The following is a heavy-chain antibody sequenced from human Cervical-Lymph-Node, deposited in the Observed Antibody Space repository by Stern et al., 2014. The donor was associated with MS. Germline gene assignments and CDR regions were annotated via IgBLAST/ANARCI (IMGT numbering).Heavy chain of an antibody. V-gene: IGHV5-51*01. J-gene: IGHJ4*02. CDR2: IHPGDSET. D-gene: IGHD1-14*01. Sequence: EVQLEESGAELIRPGESLKISCKGSGYKFSIYWLAWVRQMPGKGLERMGIIHPGDSETRYSPSFQGQVTMSADKSSSTACLQWSSLNASDSAMYFCARQTTAWASDVWGQGTLVTVSS. CDR3: ARQTTAWASDV. CDR1: GYKFSIYW.